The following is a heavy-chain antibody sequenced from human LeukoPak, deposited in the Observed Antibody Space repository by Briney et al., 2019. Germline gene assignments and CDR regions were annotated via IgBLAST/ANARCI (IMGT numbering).Heavy chain of an antibody. Sequence: GESLKISCQGSGYSFTFYWIGWVRQMPGKGLEWMGIIYPGDSDTRYSPSFQGQVTISADKSISTAYLQWSSLKASDTAMYYCARLSHQRTKWEPIDAFDVWGQGTMVTVSS. D-gene: IGHD1-26*01. J-gene: IGHJ3*01. CDR1: GYSFTFYW. CDR2: IYPGDSDT. V-gene: IGHV5-51*01. CDR3: ARLSHQRTKWEPIDAFDV.